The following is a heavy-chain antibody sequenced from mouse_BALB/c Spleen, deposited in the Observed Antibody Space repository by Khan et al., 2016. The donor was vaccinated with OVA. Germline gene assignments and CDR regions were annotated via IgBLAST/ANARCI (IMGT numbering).Heavy chain of an antibody. Sequence: HVQLKESGPGLVAPSQSLSITCTISGFSLTNYGVHWVRQPPGKGLEWLVVIWSDGSTTYNSALKSRLSISKDNSKSQVFLKMSSLQTDDTAMYXCARQPYYHYYLMDYWGQGTSVTVSS. CDR2: IWSDGST. D-gene: IGHD2-10*01. CDR3: ARQPYYHYYLMDY. V-gene: IGHV2-6-1*01. CDR1: GFSLTNYG. J-gene: IGHJ4*01.